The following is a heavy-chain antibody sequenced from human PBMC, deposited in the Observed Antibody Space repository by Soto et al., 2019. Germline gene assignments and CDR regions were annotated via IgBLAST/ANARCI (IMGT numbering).Heavy chain of an antibody. D-gene: IGHD6-13*01. CDR1: GFTFDTYW. Sequence: GGSLGLSCAASGFTFDTYWMNWVRQAPGKGPEWLSGINSDGTISSYADSVKGRFTISRDNSKNTLYLQMNSLRAEDTAVYYCARDIPLAAARTHGMAVWGQRTTVIVYS. CDR3: ARDIPLAAARTHGMAV. CDR2: INSDGTIS. V-gene: IGHV3-74*01. J-gene: IGHJ6*02.